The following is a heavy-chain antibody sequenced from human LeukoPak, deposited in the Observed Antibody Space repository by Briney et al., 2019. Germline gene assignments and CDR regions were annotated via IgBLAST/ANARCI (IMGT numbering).Heavy chain of an antibody. Sequence: ASVKVSCKASGYTFTSYYMHWVRQAPGQGLEWMGIINPSGGSTSYAQKFQGRVTMIRDTSTSTVYMELSSLRSEDTAVYYCARVLTIPYGMDVWGQGTTVTVSS. CDR3: ARVLTIPYGMDV. CDR1: GYTFTSYY. CDR2: INPSGGST. D-gene: IGHD2/OR15-2a*01. J-gene: IGHJ6*02. V-gene: IGHV1-46*01.